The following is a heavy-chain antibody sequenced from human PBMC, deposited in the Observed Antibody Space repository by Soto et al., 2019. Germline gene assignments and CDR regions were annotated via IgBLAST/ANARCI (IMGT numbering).Heavy chain of an antibody. CDR1: GFTVSSNY. D-gene: IGHD2-2*01. V-gene: IGHV3-53*01. CDR3: ARWCISTRCYYGMDV. Sequence: PGGSLRLSCAASGFTVSSNYMSWVRQAPGKGLEWVSIIYSDGSTYYADSVKGRFTISRDNSKNTLYLQMNSLRADDTAVYYCARWCISTRCYYGMDVWGQGTTVTVSS. J-gene: IGHJ6*02. CDR2: IYSDGST.